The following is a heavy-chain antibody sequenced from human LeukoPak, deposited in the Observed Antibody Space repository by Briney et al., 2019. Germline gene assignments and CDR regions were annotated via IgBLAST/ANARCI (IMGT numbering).Heavy chain of an antibody. CDR1: GLSFSSYS. D-gene: IGHD3-22*01. CDR2: SSSSSSYK. CDR3: APGGSDSSGYEPHYFNY. J-gene: IGHJ4*02. Sequence: PGGSLRLSCAASGLSFSSYSMKWVRQAPGKGLEWVSSSSSSSSYKYYADSVKGRFTISRDNAKNSLYLQMNRLRAEDTAVYYCAPGGSDSSGYEPHYFNYWGQGTLVTVSS. V-gene: IGHV3-21*01.